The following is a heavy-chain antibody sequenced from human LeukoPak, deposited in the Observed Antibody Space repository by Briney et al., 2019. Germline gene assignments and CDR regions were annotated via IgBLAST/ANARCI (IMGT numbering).Heavy chain of an antibody. CDR1: GFTFSTYW. J-gene: IGHJ4*02. CDR3: ARDSAGNDY. CDR2: IKEDGSEK. Sequence: PGGSLSLSCAASGFTFSTYWMSWVRQALGKGLEWVANIKEDGSEKYYVDSVKGRFTISRDNAKNSLYLQMNSLRAEDTAMYYCARDSAGNDYWGQGTLVTVSS. D-gene: IGHD6-13*01. V-gene: IGHV3-7*01.